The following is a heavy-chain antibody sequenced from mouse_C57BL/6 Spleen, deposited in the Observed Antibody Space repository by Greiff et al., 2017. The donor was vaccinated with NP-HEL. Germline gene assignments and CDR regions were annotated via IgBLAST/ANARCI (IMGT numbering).Heavy chain of an antibody. V-gene: IGHV5-4*03. D-gene: IGHD3-1*01. J-gene: IGHJ1*01. CDR2: ISDGGSYT. CDR1: GFTFSSYA. CDR3: HRPTVTPQPTLWYF. Sequence: EVMLVESGGGLVKPGGSLKLSCAASGFTFSSYAMSWVRQTPEKRLEWVATISDGGSYTYYPDNVKGRFTISRDNAKNNLYLQMSHLTPPHITSPPSHRPTVTPQPTLWYF.